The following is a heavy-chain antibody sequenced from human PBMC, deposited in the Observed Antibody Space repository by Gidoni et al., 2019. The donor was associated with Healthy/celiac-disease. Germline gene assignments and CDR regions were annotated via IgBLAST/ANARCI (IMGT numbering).Heavy chain of an antibody. CDR2: FDPEDGET. D-gene: IGHD1-26*01. CDR1: GYTLTELS. V-gene: IGHV1-24*01. Sequence: QVQLVQSGAEVKKPGASVKVSCKVSGYTLTELSMHWVRQAPGKGLEWMGGFDPEDGETIYAQKFQGRVTMTEDTSTDTAYMELSSLRSEDTAVYYCATFLIYSGSYYAAFDIWGQGTMVTVSS. CDR3: ATFLIYSGSYYAAFDI. J-gene: IGHJ3*02.